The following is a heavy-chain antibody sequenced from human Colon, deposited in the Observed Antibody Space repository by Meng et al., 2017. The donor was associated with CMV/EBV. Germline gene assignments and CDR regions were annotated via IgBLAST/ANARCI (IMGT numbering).Heavy chain of an antibody. V-gene: IGHV4-39*07. CDR1: GDSINSNTYN. Sequence: QVQLPGSGPGLVKASETPSLTCTVSGDSINSNTYNWGWIRQPPGKGLEWIGNVYYTEGTYYNPSLKSRVTISIDTSMNQFSLKLSSVTAADTAIYYCVRGGTAMVAHFDYWGQGALVTVSS. J-gene: IGHJ4*02. CDR2: VYYTEGT. CDR3: VRGGTAMVAHFDY. D-gene: IGHD5-18*01.